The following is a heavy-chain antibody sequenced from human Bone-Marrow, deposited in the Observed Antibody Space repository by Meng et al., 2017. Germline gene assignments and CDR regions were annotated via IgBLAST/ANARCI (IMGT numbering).Heavy chain of an antibody. CDR3: ARTYFDFWSGYFYFDY. Sequence: QWQWQVSGTGVVMPSQALSLTGSVSGAASSCGSYYRSWVRQHPGKGLEWIGYIYYSVSTDYNPSLMRLVVMTVDETKTRFSLKQSCVTAADTAVYYCARTYFDFWSGYFYFDYWGQGTLVTVSS. CDR2: IYYSVST. CDR1: GAASSCGSYY. J-gene: IGHJ4*02. D-gene: IGHD3-3*01. V-gene: IGHV4-31*01.